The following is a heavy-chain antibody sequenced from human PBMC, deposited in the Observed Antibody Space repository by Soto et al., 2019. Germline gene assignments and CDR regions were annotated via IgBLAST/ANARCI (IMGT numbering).Heavy chain of an antibody. V-gene: IGHV1-3*01. D-gene: IGHD6-19*01. CDR3: ARAVAGNQPFDY. CDR2: INAGNGNT. Sequence: ASVKVSCKASGYTFTSYAMHWVRQAPGQRLEWMGWINAGNGNTKYSQKFQGRVTITRDTSASTAYMELSSLRSEDTAVYYCARAVAGNQPFDYWGQGTLVTAPQ. J-gene: IGHJ4*02. CDR1: GYTFTSYA.